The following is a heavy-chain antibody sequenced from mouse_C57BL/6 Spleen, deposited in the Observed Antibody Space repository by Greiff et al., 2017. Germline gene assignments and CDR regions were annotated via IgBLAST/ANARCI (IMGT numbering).Heavy chain of an antibody. Sequence: VQLQQSGAELARPGASVKLSCKASGYTFTSYGISWVKQRTGQGLEWIGEIYPRSGNTYYNEKFKGKATLTADKSSSTAYMELRSLTSEDSAVYFCAREDDYDYKAFDYWGQGTTLTVSS. CDR3: AREDDYDYKAFDY. V-gene: IGHV1-81*01. J-gene: IGHJ2*01. CDR1: GYTFTSYG. D-gene: IGHD2-4*01. CDR2: IYPRSGNT.